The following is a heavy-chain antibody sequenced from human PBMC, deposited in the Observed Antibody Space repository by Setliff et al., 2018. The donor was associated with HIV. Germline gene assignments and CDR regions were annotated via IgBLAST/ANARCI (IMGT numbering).Heavy chain of an antibody. Sequence: SVKVSCKASGGTFSSYAISWVRQAPGQGLEWMGGIIPIFGTANYAQKFQGRVTITADESTSTAYMELSSLRSEDTAVYYCARTPEGAAVFDYWGQGTLVTVSS. CDR1: GGTFSSYA. D-gene: IGHD6-25*01. J-gene: IGHJ4*02. CDR3: ARTPEGAAVFDY. CDR2: IIPIFGTA. V-gene: IGHV1-69*13.